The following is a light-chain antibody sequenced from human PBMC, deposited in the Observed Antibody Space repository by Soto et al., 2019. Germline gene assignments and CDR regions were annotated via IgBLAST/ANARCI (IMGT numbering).Light chain of an antibody. CDR2: KTS. J-gene: IGKJ1*01. CDR3: QQYNNYWT. CDR1: QSIRSW. V-gene: IGKV1-5*03. Sequence: IQMTQSPSTLSASVGDRVTITCRASQSIRSWLAWYQQKPGKAPKPLIYKTSSLESGVPSRFSDSGSGTEFTLTISSLQPDDFATYYCQQYNNYWTFGQGTKVEIK.